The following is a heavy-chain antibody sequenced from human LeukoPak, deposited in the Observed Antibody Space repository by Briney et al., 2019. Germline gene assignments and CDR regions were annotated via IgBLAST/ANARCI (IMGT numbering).Heavy chain of an antibody. V-gene: IGHV4-59*01. Sequence: PSETLSLTCAVYGGSFSGYYWSWIRQPPGKGLEWIGYIYYSGHTNYIPSLKSRVTISVDTSKNQFSLNLSSVTAADTAVYYCASGSIAVAGAFDYWGQGTLVTVSS. CDR2: IYYSGHT. CDR1: GGSFSGYY. CDR3: ASGSIAVAGAFDY. D-gene: IGHD6-19*01. J-gene: IGHJ4*02.